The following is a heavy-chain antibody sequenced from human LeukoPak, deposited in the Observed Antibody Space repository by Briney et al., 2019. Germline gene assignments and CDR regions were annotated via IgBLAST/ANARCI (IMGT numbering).Heavy chain of an antibody. V-gene: IGHV3-66*02. CDR1: GFTVSSNY. J-gene: IGHJ4*02. CDR3: VRHFTAVDY. D-gene: IGHD5-18*01. CDR2: IYSGGNT. Sequence: GGSLRLSCAASGFTVSSNYMGWVRLAQGKGLEWVSVIYSGGNTYYADSVKGRFTISRDNSKNTLYLQMNSLRAEDTAVYYCVRHFTAVDYWGQGTLVTVSS.